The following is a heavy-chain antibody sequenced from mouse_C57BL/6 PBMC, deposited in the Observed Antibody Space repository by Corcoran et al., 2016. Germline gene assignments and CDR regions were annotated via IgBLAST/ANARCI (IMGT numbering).Heavy chain of an antibody. Sequence: QIQLVQSGPELKKPGETVKISCKASGYTFTTYGMSWVKQAPGKGLRWMGWINTYSEVPTYADDFKGRFAFSLETSASTAYLQINNLKNEDTASLCCARWGSPNYAMVYWGQGTSVTFSS. CDR3: ARWGSPNYAMVY. J-gene: IGHJ4*01. CDR1: GYTFTTYG. D-gene: IGHD1-1*01. V-gene: IGHV9-3*01. CDR2: INTYSEVP.